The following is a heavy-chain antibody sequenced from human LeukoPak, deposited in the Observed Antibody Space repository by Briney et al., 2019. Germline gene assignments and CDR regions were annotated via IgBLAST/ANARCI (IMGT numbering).Heavy chain of an antibody. CDR3: ARDMGGFDY. CDR2: IYYSGST. CDR1: GGSISSSSYY. V-gene: IGHV4-30-4*01. J-gene: IGHJ4*02. D-gene: IGHD3-16*01. Sequence: SETLSLTCTVSGGSISSSSYYWSWIRQPPGKGLEWIGYIYYSGSTYYNPSLKSRVTISVDTSKNQFSLKLSSVTAADTAVYYCARDMGGFDYWGQGTLVTVSS.